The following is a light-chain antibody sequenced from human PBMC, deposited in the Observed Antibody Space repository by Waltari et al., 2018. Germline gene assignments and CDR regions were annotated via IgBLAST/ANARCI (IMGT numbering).Light chain of an antibody. J-gene: IGKJ4*02. V-gene: IGKV3-11*01. CDR2: DSS. CDR3: QQSYKWPLT. CDR1: LSVSTY. Sequence: EIVLTHSPATLSVSPVARATLSCRSSLSVSTYLSWYQQRPGQPPSLLIYDSSSMATGIPARFSGSESETDFTLTISSLEPEDFAVYYCQQSYKWPLTLGGGSKVEI.